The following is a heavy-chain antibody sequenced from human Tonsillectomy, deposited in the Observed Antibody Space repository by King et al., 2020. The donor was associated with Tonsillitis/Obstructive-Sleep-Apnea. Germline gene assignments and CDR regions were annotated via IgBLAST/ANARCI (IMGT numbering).Heavy chain of an antibody. J-gene: IGHJ4*02. CDR1: GFTVSSNY. CDR2: IYSGGST. CDR3: ARVIPALYSSSWYGEGY. Sequence: VQLVESGGGLIQPGGSLRLSCAASGFTVSSNYMSWVRQAPVKGLEWVSVIYSGGSTYYADSVKGRFTISRDYSKNTLYLQMNSLRAEDTAVYYCARVIPALYSSSWYGEGYWGQGTLVTVSS. V-gene: IGHV3-53*01. D-gene: IGHD6-13*01.